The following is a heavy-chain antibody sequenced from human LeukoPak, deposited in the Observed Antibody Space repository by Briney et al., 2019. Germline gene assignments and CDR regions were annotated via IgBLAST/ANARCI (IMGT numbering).Heavy chain of an antibody. CDR2: TYYSGST. CDR1: GGSISSYY. Sequence: PSETLSLTCTVSGGSISSYYWSWIRQPPGKGLEWIGYTYYSGSTNYNPSLKSRVTISVGTSKNQFSLKLSSVTAADTAVYYCARDKVAGQYWYFDLWGRGTLVTVSS. CDR3: ARDKVAGQYWYFDL. V-gene: IGHV4-59*01. J-gene: IGHJ2*01. D-gene: IGHD2-15*01.